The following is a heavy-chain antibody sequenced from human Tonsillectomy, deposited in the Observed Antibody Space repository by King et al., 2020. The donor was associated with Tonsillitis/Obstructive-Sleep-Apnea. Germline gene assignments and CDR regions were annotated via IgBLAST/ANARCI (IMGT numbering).Heavy chain of an antibody. D-gene: IGHD3-3*01. Sequence: VQLVESGGGVVQPGRSLRLSCAASGFTFSSYGMHWVRQAPGKGLEWVAVISYDGSNKYYADSVKGRFTISRDNSKNTLYLQMNSLRAEDTAVYYCAKDRGPNVLRFLEWLLPDYWGQGTLVTVSS. V-gene: IGHV3-30*18. CDR2: ISYDGSNK. J-gene: IGHJ4*02. CDR3: AKDRGPNVLRFLEWLLPDY. CDR1: GFTFSSYG.